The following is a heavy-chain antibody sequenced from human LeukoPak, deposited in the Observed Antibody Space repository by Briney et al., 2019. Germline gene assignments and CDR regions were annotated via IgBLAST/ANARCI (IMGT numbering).Heavy chain of an antibody. J-gene: IGHJ4*02. CDR1: GFTLSSYG. D-gene: IGHD5-18*01. CDR2: IWYDGSNK. CDR3: ARDGPLDTAMILGY. V-gene: IGHV3-33*01. Sequence: GGSLRLSCAASGFTLSSYGMHWVRQAPGKGLEWVAVIWYDGSNKYYADSVKGRFTISRDNSKNTLYLQMNSLRAEDTAVYYCARDGPLDTAMILGYWGQGTLVTVSS.